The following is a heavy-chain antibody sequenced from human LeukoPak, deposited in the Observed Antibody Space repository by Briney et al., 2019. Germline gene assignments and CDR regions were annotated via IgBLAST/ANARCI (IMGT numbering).Heavy chain of an antibody. D-gene: IGHD3-9*01. V-gene: IGHV3-30*15. CDR2: MSLDGSRI. CDR3: ARDRGNLRYLDL. Sequence: GMSLRLSCVASGFAFNTQAMLWARQSPDKALEWLAVMSLDGSRIYYEDSVRGRFTISRDNSKNTLFLQMSSLRVEDTAVYYWARDRGNLRYLDLWGKGTLLTVSS. J-gene: IGHJ4*02. CDR1: GFAFNTQA.